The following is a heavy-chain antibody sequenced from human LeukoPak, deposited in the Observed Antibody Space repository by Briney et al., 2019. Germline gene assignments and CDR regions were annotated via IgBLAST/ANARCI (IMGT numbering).Heavy chain of an antibody. J-gene: IGHJ5*02. Sequence: GGSLRLSCAASGFTFSSYSMTWVRQAPGKGLEWVSSISSSSSYIYYADSVKGRFTISRDNAKNSLYLQMNSLRAEDTAVYYCARDGSGSYFPNWFDPWGQATLVTVYS. CDR2: ISSSSSYI. CDR1: GFTFSSYS. V-gene: IGHV3-21*01. D-gene: IGHD3-10*01. CDR3: ARDGSGSYFPNWFDP.